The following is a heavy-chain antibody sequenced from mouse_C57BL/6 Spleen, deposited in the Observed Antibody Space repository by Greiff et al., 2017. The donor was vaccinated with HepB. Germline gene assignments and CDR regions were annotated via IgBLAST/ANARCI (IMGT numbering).Heavy chain of an antibody. CDR2: IDPEDGDT. Sequence: EVKLVESGAELVRPGASVKLSCTASGFNIKDYYMHWVKQRPEQGLEWIGRIDPEDGDTEYAPKFQGKATMTADTSSNTAYLQLSSLTSEDTAVYYCTLYYGSSYAPYYYAMDYWGQGTSVTVSS. J-gene: IGHJ4*01. CDR3: TLYYGSSYAPYYYAMDY. D-gene: IGHD1-1*01. V-gene: IGHV14-1*01. CDR1: GFNIKDYY.